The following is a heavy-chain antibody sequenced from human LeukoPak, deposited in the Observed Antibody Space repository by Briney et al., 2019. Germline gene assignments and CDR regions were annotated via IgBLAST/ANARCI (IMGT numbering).Heavy chain of an antibody. J-gene: IGHJ3*02. Sequence: SETLSLTCTVSGGSISSYYWSWIRQPPGKGLEWIGYIYYSGSSNYNPSLKSRVTISVDTSKNQFSLKLSSVTAADTAVYYCARAMVRGRNDAFDIWGQGTMVTVSS. V-gene: IGHV4-59*01. CDR3: ARAMVRGRNDAFDI. D-gene: IGHD3-10*01. CDR2: IYYSGSS. CDR1: GGSISSYY.